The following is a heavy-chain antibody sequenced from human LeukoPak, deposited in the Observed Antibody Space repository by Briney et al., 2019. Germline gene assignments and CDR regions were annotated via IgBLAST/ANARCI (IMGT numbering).Heavy chain of an antibody. CDR3: AKDMSYYGSGSYYSSSYYGMDV. J-gene: IGHJ6*02. CDR2: ISWNSGSI. Sequence: GGSLRLSCAASGFTFDDYAMHWVRQAPGKGLEWVSGISWNSGSIGYADSVKGRFTISRDNAKNSLYLQMNSLRAEDTALYYCAKDMSYYGSGSYYSSSYYGMDVWGQGTTVTVSS. D-gene: IGHD3-10*01. CDR1: GFTFDDYA. V-gene: IGHV3-9*01.